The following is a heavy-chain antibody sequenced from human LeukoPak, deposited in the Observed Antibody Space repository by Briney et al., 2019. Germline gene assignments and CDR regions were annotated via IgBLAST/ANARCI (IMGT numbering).Heavy chain of an antibody. V-gene: IGHV1-2*02. D-gene: IGHD3-10*01. Sequence: ASVKVSCKASGYTFTGYYMHWLRQAPGQGLEWMGWINPNSGGTNYAQKFQGRVTMTRDTAISTAYMELSRLRSDDAAVYYCTRAPYGSGSYYYYYYYGMDVWGQGTTVTVSS. CDR1: GYTFTGYY. CDR3: TRAPYGSGSYYYYYYYGMDV. CDR2: INPNSGGT. J-gene: IGHJ6*02.